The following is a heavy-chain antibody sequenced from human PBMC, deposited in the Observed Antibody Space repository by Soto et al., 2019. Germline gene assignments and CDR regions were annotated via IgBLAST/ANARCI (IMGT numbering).Heavy chain of an antibody. CDR1: GGSMSSGDYY. V-gene: IGHV4-30-4*01. J-gene: IGHJ4*02. CDR3: ASAIVATRLDY. CDR2: IYYSGST. D-gene: IGHD5-12*01. Sequence: SETLSLTCTVSGGSMSSGDYYWSWIRQPPGKGLEWIGYIYYSGSTYYNPSLKSRVTISVDTSKNQFSLKLSSVTAADTAVYYCASAIVATRLDYWGQGTLVTVSS.